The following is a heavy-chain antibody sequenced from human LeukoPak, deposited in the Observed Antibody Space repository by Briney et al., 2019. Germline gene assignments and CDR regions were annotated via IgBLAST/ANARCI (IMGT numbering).Heavy chain of an antibody. Sequence: PSETLSLTCTVSGGSISSYYWSWIRQPPGKGLEWIGYIYYSGSTNYNPSLKSRVTISVDTSKNQFSLKLSSVTAADTAVYYCARGGRSYSYDAFDIWGQGTMVTVSS. CDR3: ARGGRSYSYDAFDI. D-gene: IGHD2-15*01. V-gene: IGHV4-59*01. CDR1: GGSISSYY. CDR2: IYYSGST. J-gene: IGHJ3*02.